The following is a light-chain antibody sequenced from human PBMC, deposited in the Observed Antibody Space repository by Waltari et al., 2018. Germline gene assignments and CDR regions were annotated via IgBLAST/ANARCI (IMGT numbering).Light chain of an antibody. CDR2: EVS. Sequence: QSALTQPPSAPGSPGPSVTISCTGTSSDVGGFDYVPWYQQHPGKVPRLMIYEVSKRPSGVPDRFSGSKSGNTASLTVSGLQVEDEADYYCSSFAGSSQMLFGGGTKLTVL. J-gene: IGLJ2*01. V-gene: IGLV2-8*01. CDR1: SSDVGGFDY. CDR3: SSFAGSSQML.